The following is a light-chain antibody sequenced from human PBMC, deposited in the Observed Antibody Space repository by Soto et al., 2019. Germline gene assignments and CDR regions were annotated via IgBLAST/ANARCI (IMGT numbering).Light chain of an antibody. CDR1: SSDVGGYNY. Sequence: QSALTQPPSASGSPGQSVAISCTGTSSDVGGYNYVSWYQQHPGKAPKLMIYEVNKRPSVVPDRFSGSKSGNTASLTVSGLHAEDEAYYYCSSDAGSSNVFGTGTKVTVL. CDR2: EVN. CDR3: SSDAGSSNV. V-gene: IGLV2-8*01. J-gene: IGLJ1*01.